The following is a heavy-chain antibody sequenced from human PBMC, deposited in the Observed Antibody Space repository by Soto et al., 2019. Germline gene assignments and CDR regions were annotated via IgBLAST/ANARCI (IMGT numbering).Heavy chain of an antibody. CDR3: ARGPAAAGHFDY. CDR1: GGTFSSYA. D-gene: IGHD6-13*01. J-gene: IGHJ4*02. CDR2: IIPIFGTA. V-gene: IGHV1-69*13. Sequence: SVKVSCKASGGTFSSYAISWVRQAPGQGLEWMGGIIPIFGTANYAQKFQGRVTITADESTSIAYMELSSLRSEDTAVYYCARGPAAAGHFDYWGQGTLVTVS.